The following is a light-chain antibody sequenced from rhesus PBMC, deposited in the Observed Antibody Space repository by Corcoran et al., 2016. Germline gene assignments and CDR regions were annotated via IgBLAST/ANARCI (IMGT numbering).Light chain of an antibody. J-gene: IGKJ1*01. CDR1: QGISSY. V-gene: IGKV1-32*02. Sequence: DIQMSQSPSSLSASVGDRVTITCRASQGISSYLNWYQQKPGKAPKLLIYYANSLASGVPSRFSGSGSETEFPLTISSLQPEDFATYYCQQGNSNPWTFGQGTKVEIK. CDR3: QQGNSNPWT. CDR2: YAN.